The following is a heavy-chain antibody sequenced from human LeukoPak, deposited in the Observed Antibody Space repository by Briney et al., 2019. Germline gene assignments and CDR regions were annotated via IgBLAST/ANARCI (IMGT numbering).Heavy chain of an antibody. CDR3: ARDYSSLFDY. Sequence: GGSLRLSCAASGFTFSSYGMHWVRQAPGKGLEWVAVIWYDGSNKYYADSVKGRFTIYRDNSKNTLCLQMNSLRAEDTAVYYCARDYSSLFDYWGQGTLVTVSS. CDR1: GFTFSSYG. CDR2: IWYDGSNK. J-gene: IGHJ4*02. D-gene: IGHD2-21*01. V-gene: IGHV3-33*01.